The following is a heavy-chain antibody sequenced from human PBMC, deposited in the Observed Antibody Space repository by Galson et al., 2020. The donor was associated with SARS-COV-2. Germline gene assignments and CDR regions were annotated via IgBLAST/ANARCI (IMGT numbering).Heavy chain of an antibody. V-gene: IGHV4-59*01. J-gene: IGHJ6*02. CDR1: GGSISSYY. Sequence: SETLSLTCTVSGGSISSYYWSWIRQSPGKGLEWIGYIYYSGSTNYNPSLKSRVTISVDTSKNQFSLKLSSVTAADTAVHYCARFQVYGSGSYYRSYYYYYGMDVWGQGTTVTVSS. CDR2: IYYSGST. CDR3: ARFQVYGSGSYYRSYYYYYGMDV. D-gene: IGHD3-10*01.